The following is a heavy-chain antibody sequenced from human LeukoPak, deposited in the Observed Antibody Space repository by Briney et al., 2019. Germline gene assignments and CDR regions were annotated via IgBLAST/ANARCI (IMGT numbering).Heavy chain of an antibody. CDR2: IYYSGST. J-gene: IGHJ4*02. D-gene: IGHD3-22*01. Sequence: PSETLSLTCTVSGGSISSSSYYWGWIRQPPGKGLEWIGSIYYSGSTYYNPSLKSRVTISVDTSKNQFSLKLSSVTAADTAVYYCVRETYYYDSRYYFDYWGQGTLVTVSS. CDR1: GGSISSSSYY. CDR3: VRETYYYDSRYYFDY. V-gene: IGHV4-39*07.